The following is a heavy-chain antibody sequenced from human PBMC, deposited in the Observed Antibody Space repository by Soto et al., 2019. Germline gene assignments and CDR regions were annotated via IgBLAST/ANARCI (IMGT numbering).Heavy chain of an antibody. D-gene: IGHD6-13*01. V-gene: IGHV4-39*01. CDR2: IYYSGST. CDR1: GGSISSSSYY. J-gene: IGHJ5*02. CDR3: ASLAPVCWSSSCGTFDP. Sequence: QLQLQESGPGLVKPSETLSLTCTVSGGSISSSSYYWGWIRQPPGKGLEWIGCIYYSGSTYYNPPLKSRVTMSVDMPNSQCARKLSSVTAANTAVYYCASLAPVCWSSSCGTFDPWGQGTLVTVSS.